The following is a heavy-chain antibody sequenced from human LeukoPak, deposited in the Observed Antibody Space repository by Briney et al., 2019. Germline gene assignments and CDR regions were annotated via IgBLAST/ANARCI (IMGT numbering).Heavy chain of an antibody. CDR2: IGAYNGNT. CDR1: GYTFTSYG. Sequence: ASVKVSCKASGYTFTSYGISWVRQAPGQGLEWMCWIGAYNGNTNYAQKLQGRVIMTTDTSTSTAYMELRSLRSDDTAVYYCAREAYCSSTSCYYGDYYYYYYMDVWGKGTTVTVSS. CDR3: AREAYCSSTSCYYGDYYYYYYMDV. J-gene: IGHJ6*03. D-gene: IGHD2-2*01. V-gene: IGHV1-18*01.